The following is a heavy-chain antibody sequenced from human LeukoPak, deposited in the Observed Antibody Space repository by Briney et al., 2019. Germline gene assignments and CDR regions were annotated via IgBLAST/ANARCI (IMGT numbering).Heavy chain of an antibody. D-gene: IGHD1-26*01. V-gene: IGHV3-23*01. CDR1: GFTFSNYA. Sequence: SGGSQRLSCAVSGFTFSNYAMSWVRQAPGKGLEWVSTISGSGDSTNYADSVKGRFTISRDNSKNTLYLQMNSLRAEDTAVYYCAKDLWATNAFDIWGQGTMVTVSS. CDR2: ISGSGDST. J-gene: IGHJ3*02. CDR3: AKDLWATNAFDI.